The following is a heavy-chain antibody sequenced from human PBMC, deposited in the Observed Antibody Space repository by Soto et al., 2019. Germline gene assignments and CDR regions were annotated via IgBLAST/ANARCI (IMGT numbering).Heavy chain of an antibody. CDR3: AIFGDVVLVTAPIDF. J-gene: IGHJ4*02. CDR1: GYTFTSYA. Sequence: ASVKVSCKASGYTFTSYAMNWVRQAPGQRLEWMGWINAGNGNTKYSQKFQGSVTITRDTSASTAYMELSSLRSEDTAVYYCAIFGDVVLVTAPIDFWGPGTLVTVFS. V-gene: IGHV1-3*01. D-gene: IGHD2-21*02. CDR2: INAGNGNT.